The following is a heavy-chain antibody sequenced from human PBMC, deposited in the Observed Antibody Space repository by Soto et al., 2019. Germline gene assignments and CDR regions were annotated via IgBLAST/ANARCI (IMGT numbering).Heavy chain of an antibody. J-gene: IGHJ4*02. Sequence: PSETLSLTCAVYGGSFGGYYWSWIRQPPGKGLEWIGEINHSGSTNYNPSLNSRVTISVDTSKNQFSLKLSSVTAADTAVYYCARRRSYDFWSGYYTGYYFDYWGQGTLVTVSS. CDR1: GGSFGGYY. CDR2: INHSGST. V-gene: IGHV4-34*01. CDR3: ARRRSYDFWSGYYTGYYFDY. D-gene: IGHD3-3*01.